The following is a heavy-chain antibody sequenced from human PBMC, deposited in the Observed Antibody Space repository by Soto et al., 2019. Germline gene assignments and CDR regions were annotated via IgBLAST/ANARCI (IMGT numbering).Heavy chain of an antibody. CDR3: ARAPHYYGNWFDP. J-gene: IGHJ5*02. V-gene: IGHV4-31*03. Sequence: SETLSLTCTVSGGSISSGGYYWSWIRQHPGKGLEWIGYIYYSGSTYYNPSLKSRVTISVDTSKNQFSLKLSSVTAADTAVYYCARAPHYYGNWFDPWGQGTLVTVSS. CDR2: IYYSGST. CDR1: GGSISSGGYY. D-gene: IGHD3-10*01.